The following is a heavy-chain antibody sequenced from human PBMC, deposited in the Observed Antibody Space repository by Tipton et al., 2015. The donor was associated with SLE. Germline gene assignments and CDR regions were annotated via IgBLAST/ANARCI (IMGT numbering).Heavy chain of an antibody. V-gene: IGHV6-1*01. CDR1: GDSVATKGAA. CDR3: ARGWLRTEFAF. J-gene: IGHJ4*02. D-gene: IGHD1-14*01. CDR2: IYYQSKWYS. Sequence: PGLVKPSQTLSLTCAIFGDSVATKGAAWNWIRQSPSRGLEWLGRIYYQSKWYSDFAVSVQSRITIIPDTSENHFSLQLNSVTPEDTAIYYCARGWLRTEFAFWGQGTLVTVSS.